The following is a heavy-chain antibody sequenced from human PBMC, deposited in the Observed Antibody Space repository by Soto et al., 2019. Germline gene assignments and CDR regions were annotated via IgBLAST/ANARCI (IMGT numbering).Heavy chain of an antibody. CDR2: IYWDDDK. D-gene: IGHD5-18*01. J-gene: IGHJ4*02. CDR3: AHSDGYSYVPPTTYFDY. CDR1: GFSLSTSGVG. V-gene: IGHV2-5*02. Sequence: SGPTLVNPTQTLTLTFTFSGFSLSTSGVGVGWIRQPPGKALEWLALIYWDDDKRYSPSLKSRLTITKDTSKNQVVLTMTNMDPVDTATYYCAHSDGYSYVPPTTYFDYWGQGTLVTVSS.